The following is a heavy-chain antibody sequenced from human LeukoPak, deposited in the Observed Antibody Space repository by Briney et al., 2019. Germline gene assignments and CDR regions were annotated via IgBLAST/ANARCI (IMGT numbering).Heavy chain of an antibody. CDR1: GDSISNYY. CDR3: ARGRCRNSGCRPYFDY. V-gene: IGHV4-59*01. J-gene: IGHJ4*02. D-gene: IGHD3-22*01. CDR2: IYYSEST. Sequence: SETLSLTCTVSGDSISNYYWSWMRQPPGKGVEWSGYIYYSESTNYNPSLKSRVTISTDTSKSQFSLNLRSVTAEDTGIYYCARGRCRNSGCRPYFDYWGQGTQVTVSS.